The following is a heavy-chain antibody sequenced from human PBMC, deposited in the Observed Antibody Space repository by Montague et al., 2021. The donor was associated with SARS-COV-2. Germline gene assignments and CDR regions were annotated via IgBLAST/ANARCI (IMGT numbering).Heavy chain of an antibody. CDR3: VREKAGGLRNVFDI. V-gene: IGHV4-38-2*02. CDR1: GFSIGSGDY. Sequence: SETLSLTCTVSGFSIGSGDYWGWIRQPPGKGLEWIGSIYHSGTTYYNPSLQRQLTMSIDTSTNQFHLRLTSATAADTAVFFCVREKAGGLRNVFDIWGQGTTVTVSS. J-gene: IGHJ3*02. CDR2: IYHSGTT.